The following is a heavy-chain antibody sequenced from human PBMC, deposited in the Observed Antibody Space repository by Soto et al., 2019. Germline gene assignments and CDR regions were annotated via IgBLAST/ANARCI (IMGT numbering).Heavy chain of an antibody. CDR1: GGSFSGYY. CDR3: ARVLGTRSSWYYFDY. J-gene: IGHJ4*02. V-gene: IGHV4-34*01. CDR2: INHSGST. D-gene: IGHD6-13*01. Sequence: SETLSLTCAVYGGSFSGYYWSWIRQPPGKGLEWIGEINHSGSTNYNPSLKSRVTISVDTSKNQFSLKLSSVTAADTAVYYCARVLGTRSSWYYFDYWGQGTLVTVSS.